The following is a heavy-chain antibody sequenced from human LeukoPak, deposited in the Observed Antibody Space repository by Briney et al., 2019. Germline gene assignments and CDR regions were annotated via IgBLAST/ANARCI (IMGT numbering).Heavy chain of an antibody. J-gene: IGHJ6*04. CDR2: ISSSSGNII. V-gene: IGHV3-48*03. D-gene: IGHD2-15*01. CDR3: ARLRTNAVGYGMDV. CDR1: GVTFSSYE. Sequence: GGSLRLSCAASGVTFSSYEMNWVRQAPGKGLEWASYISSSSGNIIYYADSVKGRFTISRDNAKNSLYLQMNSLRAEDSAVYYCARLRTNAVGYGMDVWGKGTTVTVSS.